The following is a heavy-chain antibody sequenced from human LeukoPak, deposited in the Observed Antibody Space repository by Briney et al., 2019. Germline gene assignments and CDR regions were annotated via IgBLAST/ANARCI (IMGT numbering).Heavy chain of an antibody. Sequence: GGSLRLSCAASGFTFSSYWMSWVRQAPGKGLEWVANIKQDGSEKYYVDSVKGRFTISRDNAKNSLYLQMNSLRAEDTAVYYCAREPMVRGVINQPFDYWGQGTLVTVSS. V-gene: IGHV3-7*01. CDR1: GFTFSSYW. CDR3: AREPMVRGVINQPFDY. CDR2: IKQDGSEK. D-gene: IGHD3-10*01. J-gene: IGHJ4*02.